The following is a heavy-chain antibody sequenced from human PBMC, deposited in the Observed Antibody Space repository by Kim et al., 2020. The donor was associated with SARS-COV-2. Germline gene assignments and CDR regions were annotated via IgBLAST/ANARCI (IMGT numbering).Heavy chain of an antibody. J-gene: IGHJ4*02. CDR2: IYYSGST. CDR3: ARHEAVDTAMVSFDY. Sequence: SETLSLTCTVSGGSISSYYWSWIRQPPGKGLEWIGYIYYSGSTNYNPSLKSRVTISVDTSKNQFSLKLSSVTAADTAVYYCARHEAVDTAMVSFDYWGQGTLVTVSS. CDR1: GGSISSYY. V-gene: IGHV4-59*08. D-gene: IGHD5-18*01.